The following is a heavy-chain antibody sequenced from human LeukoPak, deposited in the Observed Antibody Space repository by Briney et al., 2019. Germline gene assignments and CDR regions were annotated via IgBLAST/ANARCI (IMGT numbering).Heavy chain of an antibody. CDR3: ARQTGSGLFILP. D-gene: IGHD3/OR15-3a*01. CDR1: GVSISSSNSY. Sequence: SETLSLTCTVSGVSISSSNSYWGWIRQPPGKGLEWIGSIYYSGNTYYNASLKSQVSISIDKSKNQFSLRLTSVTAADTAVYYCARQTGSGLFILPGGQGTLVTVSS. J-gene: IGHJ4*02. CDR2: IYYSGNT. V-gene: IGHV4-39*01.